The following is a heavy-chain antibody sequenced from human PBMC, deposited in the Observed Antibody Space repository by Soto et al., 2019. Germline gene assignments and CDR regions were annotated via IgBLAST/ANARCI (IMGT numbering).Heavy chain of an antibody. Sequence: ASVKVSCKASGYTFTSYGISWVRQAPGQGLEWMGWISAYNGNTNYAQKLHGRITMTTDTSPSKAYMELRSLRSDDTAVYYCAREVGYRSVGGGAHYFDYWGQGTLVTVSS. CDR2: ISAYNGNT. J-gene: IGHJ4*02. V-gene: IGHV1-18*01. D-gene: IGHD6-25*01. CDR1: GYTFTSYG. CDR3: AREVGYRSVGGGAHYFDY.